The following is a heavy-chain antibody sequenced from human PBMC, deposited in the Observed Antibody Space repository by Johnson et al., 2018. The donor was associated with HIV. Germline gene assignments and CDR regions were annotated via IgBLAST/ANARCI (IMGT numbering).Heavy chain of an antibody. CDR1: GFTVSSNY. Sequence: VQLVESGGGLVQPGGSLRLSCAASGFTVSSNYMSWVRQAPGKGLEWVSVIYSGGSTYYADPVKDRFTISRDNSKNTLYLQMSGLRIEDTAVYYCARTQVYSSSRDDAFDIWGQGTMVTVSS. D-gene: IGHD6-13*01. CDR3: ARTQVYSSSRDDAFDI. CDR2: IYSGGST. V-gene: IGHV3-66*02. J-gene: IGHJ3*02.